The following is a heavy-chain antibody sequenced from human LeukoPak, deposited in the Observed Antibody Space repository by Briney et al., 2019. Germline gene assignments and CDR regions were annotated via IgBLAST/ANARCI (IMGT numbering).Heavy chain of an antibody. D-gene: IGHD1/OR15-1a*01. J-gene: IGHJ4*02. V-gene: IGHV3-7*05. CDR1: GFTFSSSW. Sequence: PGGSLRLSCAASGFTFSSSWMTWVRQAPGKGLEWVAHIKEDGNEEYYVDSVKGRFTISRDNAKNSLYLQMNSLRAEDTAVFHCARWNNDWEFDYWGQGTLVSVSS. CDR3: ARWNNDWEFDY. CDR2: IKEDGNEE.